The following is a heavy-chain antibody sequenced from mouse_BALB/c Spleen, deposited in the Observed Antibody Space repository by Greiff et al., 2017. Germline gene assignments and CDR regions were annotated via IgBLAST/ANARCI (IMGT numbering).Heavy chain of an antibody. J-gene: IGHJ3*01. Sequence: QVQLQQSGAELVRPGTSVKVSCKASGYAFTNYLIEWVKQRPGQGLEWIGVINPGSGGTNCNEKFKGKATLTADKSSSTAYMQLSSLTSDDSAVYFCARHDYEEGFAYWGQGTLVTVSA. D-gene: IGHD2-4*01. CDR2: INPGSGGT. CDR3: ARHDYEEGFAY. CDR1: GYAFTNYL. V-gene: IGHV1-54*01.